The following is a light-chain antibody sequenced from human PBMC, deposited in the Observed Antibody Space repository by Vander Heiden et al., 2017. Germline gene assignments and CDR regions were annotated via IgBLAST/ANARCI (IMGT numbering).Light chain of an antibody. J-gene: IGLJ3*02. V-gene: IGLV2-14*01. CDR1: SSDVGGYNY. CDR3: SSYTSSNSWV. CDR2: DVS. Sequence: QSALTQPASVSGSPGQPIPISCTGTSSDVGGYNYVSWYQQHPGKAPKLMIYDVSNRPSGVSNRFSGSKSGNTASLTISGLQAEDEADYYCSSYTSSNSWVFGGGTKLTVL.